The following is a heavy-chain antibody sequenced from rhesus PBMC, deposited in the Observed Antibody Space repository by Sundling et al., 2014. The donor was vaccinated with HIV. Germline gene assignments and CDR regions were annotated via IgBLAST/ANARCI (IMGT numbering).Heavy chain of an antibody. V-gene: IGHV4-173*01. Sequence: QVQLQESGPGLVKPSETLSLTCAVSGYSITNNSWNWIRQSPGKGLEWIGRISGSGGSTDYSPSLENRVAISKDTSKNQFSLTLNSVTAADTAVYYCSRTDFWGQGVLVTVSS. CDR2: ISGSGGST. CDR1: GYSITNNS. J-gene: IGHJ4*01. CDR3: SRTDF.